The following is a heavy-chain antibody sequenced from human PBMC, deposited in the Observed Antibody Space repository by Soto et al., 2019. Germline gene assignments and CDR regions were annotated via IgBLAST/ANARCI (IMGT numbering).Heavy chain of an antibody. CDR1: GFTFTNYA. D-gene: IGHD2-15*01. CDR2: VSSGGST. J-gene: IGHJ4*02. Sequence: EVQLLESGGGLVQPEGSLRLSCAASGFTFTNYAMGWVRQAPGKGLEWVSVVSSGGSTYYADSVTGRFTVSRDNSKNTLSLHMNSLRAEDTAVYYCAKRRGAGGHFDYWGQGALVTVSS. V-gene: IGHV3-23*01. CDR3: AKRRGAGGHFDY.